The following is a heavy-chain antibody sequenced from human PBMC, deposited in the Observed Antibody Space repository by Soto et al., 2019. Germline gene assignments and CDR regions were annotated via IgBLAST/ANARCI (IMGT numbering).Heavy chain of an antibody. D-gene: IGHD1-26*01. J-gene: IGHJ4*02. CDR3: ARYVLGATTFDY. Sequence: SETLSLTCTVSGGSISSGGYYWSWIRQHPGKGLEWIGYIYYSGSTYYNPSLKSRVTISVDTSKNQFSLKLSSVTAADTAVYYCARYVLGATTFDYWGQGTLVTVSS. V-gene: IGHV4-31*03. CDR1: GGSISSGGYY. CDR2: IYYSGST.